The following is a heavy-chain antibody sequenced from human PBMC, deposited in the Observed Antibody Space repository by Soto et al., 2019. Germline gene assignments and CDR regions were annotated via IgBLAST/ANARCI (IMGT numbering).Heavy chain of an antibody. V-gene: IGHV4-59*08. CDR2: IYYSGST. Sequence: SETLSLTCTVSGGSISSYYWSWIRQPPGKGLEWIGYIYYSGSTNYNPSLKSRVTISLDTSKNQFSLKLSSVTAADTAVYYCARQHYGDPVGYYYYMDVWGKGTTVTVSS. CDR1: GGSISSYY. J-gene: IGHJ6*03. CDR3: ARQHYGDPVGYYYYMDV. D-gene: IGHD4-17*01.